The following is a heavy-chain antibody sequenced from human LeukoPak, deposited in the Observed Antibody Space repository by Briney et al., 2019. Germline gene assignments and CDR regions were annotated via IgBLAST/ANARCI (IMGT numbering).Heavy chain of an antibody. CDR3: ATLHYDFWSGYFDP. J-gene: IGHJ5*02. CDR1: GYTFTRYD. V-gene: IGHV1-8*03. CDR2: MNPNSGNT. D-gene: IGHD3-3*01. Sequence: AASVKVSCKASGYTFTRYDINWVRQAPGQGLEWMGWMNPNSGNTGYAQKFQGRVTITRNTSISTAYMELSSLRSEDTAVYYCATLHYDFWSGYFDPWGQGTLVTVSS.